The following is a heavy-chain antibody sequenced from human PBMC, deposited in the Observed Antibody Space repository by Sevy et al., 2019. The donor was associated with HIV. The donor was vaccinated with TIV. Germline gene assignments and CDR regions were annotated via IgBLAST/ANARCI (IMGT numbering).Heavy chain of an antibody. CDR1: GGSITSLY. J-gene: IGHJ4*02. D-gene: IGHD1-26*01. V-gene: IGHV4-59*08. Sequence: SETLSLTCTVSGGSITSLYWNWIRQPPGKGLEWVAIIYYNGHINYNPSLKSRFTLSLDTSKNQLSLRLSYVTAADTAMYYCAGENAWGRGYSWGQGTLVTVSS. CDR3: AGENAWGRGYS. CDR2: IYYNGHI.